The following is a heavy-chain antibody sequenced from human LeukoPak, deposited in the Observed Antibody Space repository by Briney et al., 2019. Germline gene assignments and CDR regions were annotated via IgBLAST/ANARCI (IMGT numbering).Heavy chain of an antibody. J-gene: IGHJ6*02. CDR3: ATTMEMESVAYDYVWGSYRHPGGDYYALDV. Sequence: SETLSLTCAVSGGSISSSKWWSWVRQPPGKGLEWIGEIHHSGSTNYNSSLKSRVTISVDKSRNQFSLKLTSVTAADTAVYYCATTMEMESVAYDYVWGSYRHPGGDYYALDVWGQGTTVTVSS. D-gene: IGHD3-16*02. CDR2: IHHSGST. V-gene: IGHV4-4*02. CDR1: GGSISSSKW.